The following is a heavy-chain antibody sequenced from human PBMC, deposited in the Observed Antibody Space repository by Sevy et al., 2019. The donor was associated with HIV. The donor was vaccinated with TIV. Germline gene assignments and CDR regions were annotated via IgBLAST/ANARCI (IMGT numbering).Heavy chain of an antibody. D-gene: IGHD4-17*01. CDR3: ARDSAMTKDS. CDR2: IKQDGSEI. Sequence: GGSLRLSCAASGFIFSGYWMSWVRQAPGRGLEWVANIKQDGSEIYYGDSVKGRFTISRDNAKNSLYLQMNSLRVEDTGVYYCARDSAMTKDSWGQRTLVTVSS. V-gene: IGHV3-7*01. CDR1: GFIFSGYW. J-gene: IGHJ4*02.